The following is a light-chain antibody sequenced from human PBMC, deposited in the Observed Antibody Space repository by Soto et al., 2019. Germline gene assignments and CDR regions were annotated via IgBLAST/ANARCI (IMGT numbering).Light chain of an antibody. CDR3: QQYGSPPFP. V-gene: IGKV3-20*01. CDR2: GAS. J-gene: IGKJ3*01. Sequence: EIVLTQSPGTLSLSPGERLTLSCRASQSVTRSYLAWYQHKPGQAPRLLIYGASTKATGTPDRFSGSGSGTDFTLTISRLETEDFAVYYCQQYGSPPFPFGPGTKVDI. CDR1: QSVTRSY.